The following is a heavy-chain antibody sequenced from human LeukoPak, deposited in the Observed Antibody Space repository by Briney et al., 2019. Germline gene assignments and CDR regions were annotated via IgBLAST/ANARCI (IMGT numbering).Heavy chain of an antibody. CDR3: ASHRGVGATTFEY. J-gene: IGHJ4*02. Sequence: SEPLSLTCTVSGGSISSYYWSWIRQPPGKGLEWIGYIYYSGSTNYNPSLKSRVTISVDTSKNQFSLKLSSVTAADTAVYYCASHRGVGATTFEYWGQGTLVTVCS. V-gene: IGHV4-59*08. CDR1: GGSISSYY. CDR2: IYYSGST. D-gene: IGHD1-26*01.